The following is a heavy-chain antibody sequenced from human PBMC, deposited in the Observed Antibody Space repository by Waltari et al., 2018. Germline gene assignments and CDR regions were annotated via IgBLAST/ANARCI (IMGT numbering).Heavy chain of an antibody. CDR1: GATFSRYA. D-gene: IGHD2-2*01. V-gene: IGHV1-69*04. CDR3: ARVAAMEDY. J-gene: IGHJ4*02. Sequence: QVQLVQSGAEVKKPGSSVQVSCKASGATFSRYAISWVRQAPGQGLEWMGRIIPILGIANYAQKFQGRVTITADKSTSTAYMELSSLRSEDTAVYYCARVAAMEDYWGQGTLVTVSS. CDR2: IIPILGIA.